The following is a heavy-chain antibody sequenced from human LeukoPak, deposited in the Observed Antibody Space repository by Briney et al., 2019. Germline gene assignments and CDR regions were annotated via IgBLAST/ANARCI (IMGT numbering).Heavy chain of an antibody. J-gene: IGHJ4*02. D-gene: IGHD3-3*01. CDR3: ARAHVLRFLEWLSPLDY. CDR1: GFTFSTYA. CDR2: ISGSGGNT. Sequence: GGSLRLSCAASGFTFSTYAMNWVRHTPGKGLEWVSAISGSGGNTYFADSVKGRFTISRDNSKNTLYLQMNSLRAEDTAVYYCARAHVLRFLEWLSPLDYWGQGTLVTVSS. V-gene: IGHV3-23*01.